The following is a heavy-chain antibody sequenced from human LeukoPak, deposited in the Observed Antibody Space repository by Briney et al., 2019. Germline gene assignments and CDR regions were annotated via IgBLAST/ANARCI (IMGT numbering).Heavy chain of an antibody. Sequence: GGSLRLSCAASGFIFSDSYMSWIRQAPGKGLEWISYIRGSGSYTNYADSVKGRFTISRDNAKNSLYLQMNSLRAEDTAVYYCARFVYSGYVGGLDFWGQGSLVTVSS. V-gene: IGHV3-11*06. CDR1: GFIFSDSY. J-gene: IGHJ4*02. CDR3: ARFVYSGYVGGLDF. D-gene: IGHD5-12*01. CDR2: IRGSGSYT.